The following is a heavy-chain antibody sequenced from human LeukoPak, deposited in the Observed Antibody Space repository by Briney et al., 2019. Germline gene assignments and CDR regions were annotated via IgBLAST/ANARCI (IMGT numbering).Heavy chain of an antibody. CDR1: EFSFNNFA. J-gene: IGHJ6*03. V-gene: IGHV3-30-3*01. D-gene: IGHD6-13*01. Sequence: GGSLRLSCAASEFSFNNFAMYWVRQAPGKGLEWLAVISFDGSITYYADSVKGRFTISRDNSNNTLHLQMNSLRAEDTALYYCARDGEIAAVGYYYYYYMDVWGKGTTVTVSS. CDR2: ISFDGSIT. CDR3: ARDGEIAAVGYYYYYYMDV.